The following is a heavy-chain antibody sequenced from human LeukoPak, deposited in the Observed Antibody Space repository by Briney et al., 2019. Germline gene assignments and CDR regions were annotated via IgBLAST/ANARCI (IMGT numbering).Heavy chain of an antibody. CDR1: GGTFSSYA. J-gene: IGHJ4*02. CDR3: ARATGPIGGDY. CDR2: IIPIFGTA. Sequence: SVKVSCKASGGTFSSYAISWVRQAPGQGLEWMGGIIPIFGTANYAQKLQGRVTMTTDTSTSTAYMELRSLRSDDTAVYYCARATGPIGGDYWGQGTLVTVSS. V-gene: IGHV1-69*05. D-gene: IGHD3-16*01.